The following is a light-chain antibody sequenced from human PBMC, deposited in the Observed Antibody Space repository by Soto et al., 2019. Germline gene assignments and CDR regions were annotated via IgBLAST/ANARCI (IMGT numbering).Light chain of an antibody. CDR1: QSVSSSY. V-gene: IGKV3-20*01. Sequence: EIGLTQSPGTRSLSPGERATLSCRASQSVSSSYLAWYQQKPGQAPRLLIYGASSRATGIPDRFSGSGSGTDFTLTISRLEPEDFAVYYWQQYGSSSLTFGGRTKVDIK. J-gene: IGKJ4*01. CDR3: QQYGSSSLT. CDR2: GAS.